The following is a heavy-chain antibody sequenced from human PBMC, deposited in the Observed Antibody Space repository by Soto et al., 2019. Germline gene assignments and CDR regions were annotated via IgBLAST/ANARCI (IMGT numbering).Heavy chain of an antibody. Sequence: PGESLKISCKGSGYNFNTYWIGWVRQMPGKGLEWMGIIYPADSDTKYSPSFQGQVTMSADKSISTAYLQWSSLKASDTAMYYCAKIGSGWSSDYWGQGTLVTVSS. V-gene: IGHV5-51*01. D-gene: IGHD6-19*01. CDR3: AKIGSGWSSDY. CDR1: GYNFNTYW. CDR2: IYPADSDT. J-gene: IGHJ4*02.